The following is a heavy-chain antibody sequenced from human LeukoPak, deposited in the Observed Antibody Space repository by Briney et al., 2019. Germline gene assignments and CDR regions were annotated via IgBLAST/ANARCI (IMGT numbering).Heavy chain of an antibody. D-gene: IGHD2-21*02. V-gene: IGHV4-34*01. CDR2: INHSGST. CDR1: GGSFSGYY. J-gene: IGHJ4*02. Sequence: SETLSLTCAVYGGSFSGYYWSWIRQPPGKGLEWIGEINHSGSTNYNPSLKSRVTISVDTSKNQFSLKLSSVTAADTAVYYCARGSRLDCWGQGTLVTVSS. CDR3: ARGSRLDC.